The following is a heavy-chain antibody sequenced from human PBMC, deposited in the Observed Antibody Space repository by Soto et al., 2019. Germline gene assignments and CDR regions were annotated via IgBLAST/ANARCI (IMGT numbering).Heavy chain of an antibody. D-gene: IGHD2-21*02. J-gene: IGHJ6*02. CDR1: GYTFTSYY. Sequence: GASVKVSCKASGYTFTSYYMHWVRQAPGQGLEWMGIINPSGGSTSYAQKFQGRVTMTRDTSTSTAYMELSSLRSEDTAVYYCARGENYCGGDCYPYYYYGMDVWGQGTTVTVSS. CDR2: INPSGGST. V-gene: IGHV1-46*01. CDR3: ARGENYCGGDCYPYYYYGMDV.